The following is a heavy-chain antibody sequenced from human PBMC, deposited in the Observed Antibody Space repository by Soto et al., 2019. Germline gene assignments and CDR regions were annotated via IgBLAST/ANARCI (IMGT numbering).Heavy chain of an antibody. CDR2: ISSSGSTI. CDR1: GFTFSSYE. Sequence: PGGSLRLSCAASGFTFSSYEMNWVRQAPGKGLEWVSYISSSGSTIYYADSVKGRFTISRDNAKNSLYLQMNSLRAEDTAVYYCARERYDSSGYPSWDYWGQGTLVTVSS. V-gene: IGHV3-48*03. J-gene: IGHJ4*02. D-gene: IGHD3-22*01. CDR3: ARERYDSSGYPSWDY.